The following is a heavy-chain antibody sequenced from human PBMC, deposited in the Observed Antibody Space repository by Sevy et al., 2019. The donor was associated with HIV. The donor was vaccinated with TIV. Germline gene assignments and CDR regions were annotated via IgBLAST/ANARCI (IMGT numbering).Heavy chain of an antibody. CDR3: AQSRRGIRLYYFDP. CDR1: GFSFSTSGMG. J-gene: IGHJ5*02. Sequence: SGPTLLNPTQTLTLTCTFSGFSFSTSGMGVVWVRQPPVKALEWLAVIYWEDDNRYRPSLESSLTITKDTSKNQVVLTMTNMDPVDPATYYCAQSRRGIRLYYFDPWGRGTLVTVSS. CDR2: IYWEDDN. V-gene: IGHV2-5*02. D-gene: IGHD1-26*01.